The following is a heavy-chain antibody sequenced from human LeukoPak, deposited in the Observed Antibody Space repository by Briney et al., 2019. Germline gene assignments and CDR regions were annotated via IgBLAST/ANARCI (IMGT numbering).Heavy chain of an antibody. J-gene: IGHJ6*03. CDR1: GGSISSSTNW. V-gene: IGHV4-4*02. D-gene: IGHD2-8*01. CDR2: IYHSGDT. CDR3: ATNGYYCMDV. Sequence: PSGTLSLTCAVSGGSISSSTNWWSWVRQPPGKGLEWIGEIYHSGDTNYNPSLKGRITISVDKSQNQFSLKVNSLTAADTAVYYCATNGYYCMDVWGKGTTVTVSS.